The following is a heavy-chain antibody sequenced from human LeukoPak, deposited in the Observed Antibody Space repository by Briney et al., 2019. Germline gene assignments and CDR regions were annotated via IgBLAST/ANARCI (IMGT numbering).Heavy chain of an antibody. CDR2: IYYSGST. J-gene: IGHJ4*02. V-gene: IGHV4-39*01. D-gene: IGHD3-10*01. Sequence: SETLSLTCTVSGGSISSSNYYWGWIRQPPGKGLEWIGSIYYSGSTYYNPSLKSRVTISVDTSKNQFSLKLSSVTAADTAVYYCARLLYGSGSYSNIFDSWGQGTLVTVSS. CDR1: GGSISSSNYY. CDR3: ARLLYGSGSYSNIFDS.